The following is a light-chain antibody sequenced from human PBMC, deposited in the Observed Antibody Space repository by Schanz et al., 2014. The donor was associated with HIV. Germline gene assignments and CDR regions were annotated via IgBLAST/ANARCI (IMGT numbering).Light chain of an antibody. V-gene: IGLV2-11*01. CDR3: VSYTGTNNPV. CDR1: SSDVGRHNY. J-gene: IGLJ2*01. CDR2: DVS. Sequence: QSALTQPRSVSGSPGQSVTISCTGTSSDVGRHNYVSWYQQHPGKAPKVMIYDVSNRPSGVSNRFSGSKSGNTASLTVSGLQAEDEADYYCVSYTGTNNPVFGGGTKLTVL.